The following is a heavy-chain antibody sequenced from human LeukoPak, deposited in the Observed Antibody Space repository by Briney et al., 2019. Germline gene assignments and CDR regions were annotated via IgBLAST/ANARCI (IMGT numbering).Heavy chain of an antibody. J-gene: IGHJ3*02. V-gene: IGHV5-51*01. Sequence: GESLKISCKTSGYIFSTYWLGWVRRMPGKGLEWMGVIYPGDSDTRYSPSFQGQVTISADKSISTAYLQWSSLKASDTAMYYCARPDTSGKRDAFDIWGQGTMVTVSS. CDR3: ARPDTSGKRDAFDI. CDR2: IYPGDSDT. D-gene: IGHD3-3*01. CDR1: GYIFSTYW.